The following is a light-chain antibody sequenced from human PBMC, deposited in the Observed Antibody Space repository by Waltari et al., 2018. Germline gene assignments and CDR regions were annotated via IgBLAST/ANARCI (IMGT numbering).Light chain of an antibody. Sequence: QSALTQPASVSGSPGPSIPISCPGTSTHVGGYALFSWYQQHPAKAPQLIIYDVNKRPSGISHRFSGSKSGNTASLTISGLQADDESDYYCCSYAGDSTLIFGGGTKLTVL. CDR3: CSYAGDSTLI. V-gene: IGLV2-23*02. CDR2: DVN. CDR1: STHVGGYAL. J-gene: IGLJ2*01.